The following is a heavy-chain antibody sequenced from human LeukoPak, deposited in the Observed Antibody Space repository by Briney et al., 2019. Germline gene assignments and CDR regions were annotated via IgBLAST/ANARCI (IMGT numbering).Heavy chain of an antibody. CDR3: ARDQGGYDLFDY. D-gene: IGHD5-12*01. CDR1: GFTFSNYA. CDR2: ISGSGGST. Sequence: GGSLRLSCAASGFTFSNYAMSWVRQAPGKGLEWVSAISGSGGSTYYADSVKGRFTISRDNAKTSLYLQMNSLRAEDTAVYYCARDQGGYDLFDYWGQGTLVTVSS. V-gene: IGHV3-23*01. J-gene: IGHJ4*02.